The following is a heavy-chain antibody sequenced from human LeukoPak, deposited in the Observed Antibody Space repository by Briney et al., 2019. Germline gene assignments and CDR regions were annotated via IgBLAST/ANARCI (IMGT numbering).Heavy chain of an antibody. CDR2: ISPYNGNT. Sequence: GASVTVSCKASGYTFTSYGISWLRQAPGQGLEWMGWISPYNGNTNYAQNLQGRVTMTTDTSTSTAYMELRSLRSDDTAVYYCARENSHAFDIWGQGTMVTVSS. D-gene: IGHD1-7*01. CDR3: ARENSHAFDI. V-gene: IGHV1-18*01. CDR1: GYTFTSYG. J-gene: IGHJ3*02.